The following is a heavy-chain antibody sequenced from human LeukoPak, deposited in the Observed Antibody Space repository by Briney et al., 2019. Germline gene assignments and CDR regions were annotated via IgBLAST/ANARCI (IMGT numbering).Heavy chain of an antibody. CDR2: INWNGGST. V-gene: IGHV3-20*04. CDR3: ARAAGYCTNGVCSPFYYYYYMDV. Sequence: GGSLRLSCAASGFTFDDYGMSWVRQAPGKGLEWVSGINWNGGSTGYADSVKGRFTISRDNAKNSLYLQMNSLRAEDTAVYYCARAAGYCTNGVCSPFYYYYYMDVWGKGTTVTVSS. J-gene: IGHJ6*03. D-gene: IGHD2-8*01. CDR1: GFTFDDYG.